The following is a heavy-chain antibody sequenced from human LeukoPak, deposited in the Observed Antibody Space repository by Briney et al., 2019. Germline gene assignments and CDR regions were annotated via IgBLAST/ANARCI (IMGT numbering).Heavy chain of an antibody. CDR1: GYSFTGYY. V-gene: IGHV1-2*02. J-gene: IGHJ4*02. CDR2: INPNSGGT. CDR3: AREETYYDSSGYYYLD. Sequence: ASVKVSCKASGYSFTGYYMHWVRQAPGQGLEWVGWINPNSGGTNYAQKFQGRVTMTRDTSISTAYMELSRLRSDDTAVYYCAREETYYDSSGYYYLDWGQGTLVTVSS. D-gene: IGHD3-22*01.